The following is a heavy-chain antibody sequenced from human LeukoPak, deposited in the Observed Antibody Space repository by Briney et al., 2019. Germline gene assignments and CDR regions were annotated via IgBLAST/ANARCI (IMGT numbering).Heavy chain of an antibody. CDR3: AKSGSYGSNDAFDI. CDR1: GFTFSSYG. V-gene: IGHV3-30*18. CDR2: ISYDGSNK. D-gene: IGHD5-18*01. Sequence: GRSLRLSCAASGFTFSSYGMHWVRQAPGKGLEWVAVISYDGSNKYYADSVKGRFTISRDNSKSTLYLQMNSLRAEDTAVYYCAKSGSYGSNDAFDIWGQGTMVTVSS. J-gene: IGHJ3*02.